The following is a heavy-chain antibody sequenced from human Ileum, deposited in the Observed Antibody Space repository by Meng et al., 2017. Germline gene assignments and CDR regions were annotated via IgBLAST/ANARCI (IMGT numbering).Heavy chain of an antibody. Sequence: ASVKVSCKASGYTFTNYGITWVRQAPGQGLEWMGWISAYNGDTNYAQKLQGRVTMTTDTSTSTAYMELRSLRSDDTAVYYCAKLGYCSSTRCYPADDWFDPWGQGTLVTVSS. J-gene: IGHJ5*02. CDR2: ISAYNGDT. V-gene: IGHV1-18*01. CDR3: AKLGYCSSTRCYPADDWFDP. D-gene: IGHD2-2*01. CDR1: GYTFTNYG.